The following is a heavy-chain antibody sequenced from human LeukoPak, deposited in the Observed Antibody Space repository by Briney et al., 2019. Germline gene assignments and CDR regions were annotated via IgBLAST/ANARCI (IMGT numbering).Heavy chain of an antibody. Sequence: TGRSLRLSCAASGFTFSSYAMHWVRQAPGKGLEWVAVISYDGSNKYYADSVKGRFTISRDNSKNTLYLKVNSLRVEDTAVYYCARGGMDLEMATIIFVGGARTPGTFDYWGQGTLVTVSS. CDR2: ISYDGSNK. CDR3: ARGGMDLEMATIIFVGGARTPGTFDY. D-gene: IGHD5-24*01. J-gene: IGHJ4*02. CDR1: GFTFSSYA. V-gene: IGHV3-30*04.